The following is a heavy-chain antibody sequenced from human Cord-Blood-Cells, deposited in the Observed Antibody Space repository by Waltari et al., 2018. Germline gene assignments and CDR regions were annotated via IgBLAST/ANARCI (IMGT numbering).Heavy chain of an antibody. CDR2: MNPNSGNT. CDR1: GYTFTSYD. V-gene: IGHV1-8*01. Sequence: QVQLVQSGAEVKKPGASVKVSCKASGYTFTSYDINWVRQATGQGLEWMGWMNPNSGNTGYAQKFQGRVTMTRNTSISTAYMELSSLRSEDTAVYYCARLYYDFWSGYYRGYFDLWGRGTLVTVSS. J-gene: IGHJ2*01. CDR3: ARLYYDFWSGYYRGYFDL. D-gene: IGHD3-3*01.